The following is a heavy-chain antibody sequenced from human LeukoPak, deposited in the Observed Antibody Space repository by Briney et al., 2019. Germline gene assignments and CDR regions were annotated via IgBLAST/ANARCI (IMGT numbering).Heavy chain of an antibody. Sequence: GASVKVSCKASGYTFTSYGISWVRQAPGQGLEWMGWISAYNGNTNYAQKLQGRVTMTTDTSTSTAYMELRSLRSDDTAVYYCAGLCSGELWCPFDYWGQGTLVTVSS. CDR2: ISAYNGNT. CDR3: AGLCSGELWCPFDY. J-gene: IGHJ4*02. V-gene: IGHV1-18*01. D-gene: IGHD2-15*01. CDR1: GYTFTSYG.